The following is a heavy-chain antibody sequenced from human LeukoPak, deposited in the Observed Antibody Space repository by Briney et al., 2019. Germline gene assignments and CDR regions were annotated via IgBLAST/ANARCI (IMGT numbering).Heavy chain of an antibody. Sequence: GGSLRLSCAASTFIFSDYAMTWVRQAPGKGLEWVSTISGGGDATYYAHSVKGRFAVSRDNSKKTLYLQLNSLRAEDTAVYYCAAATFGLITPPDYWGQGTLLTVSS. CDR3: AAATFGLITPPDY. D-gene: IGHD3-3*01. CDR2: ISGGGDAT. V-gene: IGHV3-23*01. J-gene: IGHJ4*02. CDR1: TFIFSDYA.